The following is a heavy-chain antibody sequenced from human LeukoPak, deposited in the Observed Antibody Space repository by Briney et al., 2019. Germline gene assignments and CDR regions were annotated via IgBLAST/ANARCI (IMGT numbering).Heavy chain of an antibody. CDR2: ISYDGSNK. D-gene: IGHD1-26*01. V-gene: IGHV3-30*04. Sequence: GRSLRPSCAASGFTFSSYAMHWVRQAPGKGLEWVAVISYDGSNKYYADSVKGRFTISRDNSKNTLYLQMNSLRAEDTAVYYCARVGVGALDYWGQGTLVTVSS. J-gene: IGHJ4*02. CDR1: GFTFSSYA. CDR3: ARVGVGALDY.